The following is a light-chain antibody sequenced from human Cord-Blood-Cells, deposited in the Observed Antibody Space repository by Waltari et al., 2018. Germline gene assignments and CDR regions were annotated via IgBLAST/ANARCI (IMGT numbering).Light chain of an antibody. CDR3: SSYTSSSTLV. V-gene: IGLV2-14*01. Sequence: QSALTPPASVSGSPGQPITNSCTVTSSDGGGYNHVLWYQQHPGTAPKLMIYEVSNRPSGVSNRFSGSKSGNTASLPISGLQAEDEADYYCSSYTSSSTLVFGTGTKVTVL. J-gene: IGLJ1*01. CDR2: EVS. CDR1: SSDGGGYNH.